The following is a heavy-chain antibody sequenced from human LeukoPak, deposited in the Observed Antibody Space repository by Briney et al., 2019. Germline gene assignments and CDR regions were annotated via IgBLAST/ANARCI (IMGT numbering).Heavy chain of an antibody. CDR1: GYTLTELS. D-gene: IGHD2-15*01. CDR3: ATVGRLFGWFDP. Sequence: ASVKVSCKVSGYTLTELSMHWVRQAPGKGLEWMGGFDPVDGETIYAQKFQGRVTMTEDTSTDTAYMELSSLRSEDTAVYYCATVGRLFGWFDPWGQGTLVTVSS. CDR2: FDPVDGET. V-gene: IGHV1-24*01. J-gene: IGHJ5*02.